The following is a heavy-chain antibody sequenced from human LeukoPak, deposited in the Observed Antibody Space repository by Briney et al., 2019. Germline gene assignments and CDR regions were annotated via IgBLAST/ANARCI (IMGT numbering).Heavy chain of an antibody. CDR3: ATPLEWLPYYYYMDV. J-gene: IGHJ6*03. D-gene: IGHD3-3*01. Sequence: ASVKVSCKASGGTFSSYAISWVRQAPGQGLEWMGGIIPIFGTANYAQKFQGRVTITTDESTSTAYMELSSLRSEDTAVYYCATPLEWLPYYYYMDVWGKGTTVTVS. CDR1: GGTFSSYA. V-gene: IGHV1-69*05. CDR2: IIPIFGTA.